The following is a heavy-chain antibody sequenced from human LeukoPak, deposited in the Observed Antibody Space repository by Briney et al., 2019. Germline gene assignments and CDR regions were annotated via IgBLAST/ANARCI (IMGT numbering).Heavy chain of an antibody. Sequence: SETLSLTCAFSGGSISSSNWWSWVRQPPGKGLEWIGRIYTSGSTNYNPSLKSRVTMSVDTSKNQFSLKLSSVTAADTAVYYCARHARYYDFWSGYAIDYWGQGTLVTVSS. CDR1: GGSISSSNW. V-gene: IGHV4-4*02. CDR3: ARHARYYDFWSGYAIDY. D-gene: IGHD3-3*01. CDR2: IYTSGST. J-gene: IGHJ4*02.